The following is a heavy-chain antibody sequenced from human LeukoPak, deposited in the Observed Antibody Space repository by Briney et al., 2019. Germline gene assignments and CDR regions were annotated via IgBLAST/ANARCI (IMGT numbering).Heavy chain of an antibody. D-gene: IGHD6-13*01. V-gene: IGHV4-59*08. J-gene: IGHJ3*02. CDR1: GASISKYY. CDR2: IYYSGST. Sequence: SETLSLTCTVSGASISKYYWSWLRQPPGKGLEWIGYIYYSGSTNYNPSLKSRVTISVDTSKTQFSLKLSSVTAADTAVYYCARRIAAADAFDIWGQGTMVTVSS. CDR3: ARRIAAADAFDI.